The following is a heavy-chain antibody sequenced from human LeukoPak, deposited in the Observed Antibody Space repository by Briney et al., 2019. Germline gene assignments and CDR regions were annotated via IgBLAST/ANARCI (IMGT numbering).Heavy chain of an antibody. V-gene: IGHV4-59*01. Sequence: PSETLSLTCTVSGGSISSYYWSWIRQPPGKGLEWIGYIYYSGSTYYNPSLKSRVTISVDTSKNQFSLKLSSVTAADTAVYYCAAPKWGLDDAFDIWGQGTMVTVSS. D-gene: IGHD2-8*01. CDR1: GGSISSYY. CDR3: AAPKWGLDDAFDI. J-gene: IGHJ3*02. CDR2: IYYSGST.